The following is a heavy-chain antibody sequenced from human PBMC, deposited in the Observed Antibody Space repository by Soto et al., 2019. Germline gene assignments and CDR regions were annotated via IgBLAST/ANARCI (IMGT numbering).Heavy chain of an antibody. CDR3: ARSPGYYFDY. J-gene: IGHJ4*02. V-gene: IGHV4-59*01. CDR1: GGSISSYY. CDR2: IYYSGIT. Sequence: SETLCLTYSVVGGSISSYYWRWIRQPPGKGLEWIGYIYYSGITNYNPSLKSRVTMSVDTSKNQFSLKLSSVTAADTAVYYCARSPGYYFDYWGQGTLVTSPQ.